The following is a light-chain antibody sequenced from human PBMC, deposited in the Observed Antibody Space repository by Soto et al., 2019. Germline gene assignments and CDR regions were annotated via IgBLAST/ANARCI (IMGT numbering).Light chain of an antibody. Sequence: EIVLTQPPGTLSLSPGERATLSCRASQSVSSIYLAWYQHKPGQAPRLLIYGASSRATGITDRFSGSGSGTDFTLTISRLEPEDFAVYYCQQYGSSSWTFGRGTTVEIK. CDR1: QSVSSIY. CDR3: QQYGSSSWT. V-gene: IGKV3-20*01. J-gene: IGKJ1*01. CDR2: GAS.